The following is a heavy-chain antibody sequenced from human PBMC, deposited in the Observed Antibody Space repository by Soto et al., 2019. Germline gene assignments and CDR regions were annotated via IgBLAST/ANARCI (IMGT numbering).Heavy chain of an antibody. J-gene: IGHJ6*02. CDR1: GGSISSYY. Sequence: KTSETLSLTCTVSGGSISSYYWSWIRQPPGKGLEWIGYISYIGSTNYNPSLKSRVTISVDTSQNQFSLKLSSVTAADTAVYYCAREAWELPGYYYYGMDVWGQGTTVTVSS. CDR3: AREAWELPGYYYYGMDV. CDR2: ISYIGST. V-gene: IGHV4-59*01. D-gene: IGHD1-26*01.